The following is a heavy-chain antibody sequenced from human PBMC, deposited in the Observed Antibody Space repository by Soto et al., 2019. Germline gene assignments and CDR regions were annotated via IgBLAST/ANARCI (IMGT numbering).Heavy chain of an antibody. J-gene: IGHJ5*02. CDR3: ARGARVVVPGALGFDP. Sequence: SVKVSCKASGGTFSSYTISWVRQAPGQGLEWMGRIIPILGIANYAQKFQGRVTITADKSTSTAYMELSSLRSEDTAVYYCARGARVVVPGALGFDPWGQGTLVTVSS. CDR2: IIPILGIA. D-gene: IGHD2-2*01. V-gene: IGHV1-69*02. CDR1: GGTFSSYT.